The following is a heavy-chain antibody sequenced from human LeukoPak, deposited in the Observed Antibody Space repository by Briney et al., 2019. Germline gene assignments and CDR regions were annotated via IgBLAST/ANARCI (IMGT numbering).Heavy chain of an antibody. CDR3: ARRVYSSSWYYYYYGIDV. V-gene: IGHV4-39*01. CDR2: IYYSGST. CDR1: GGSISSSSYY. D-gene: IGHD6-13*01. Sequence: SETLSLTCTVSGGSISSSSYYWGWIRQPPGKGLEWIGSIYYSGSTYYNPSLKSRVTISVDTSKNQFSLKLSSVTAADTAVYYCARRVYSSSWYYYYYGIDVWGQGTTVTVSS. J-gene: IGHJ6*02.